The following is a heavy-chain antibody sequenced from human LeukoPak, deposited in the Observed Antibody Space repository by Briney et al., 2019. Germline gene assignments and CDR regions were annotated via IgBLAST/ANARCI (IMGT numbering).Heavy chain of an antibody. Sequence: GGSLRLSCAASGFTFSSYSMNWVRQAPGKGLEWVSSISSSSSYIYYADSVKGRFTISRDNAKNSLYLQMNSLRAEDTAVYYCARDGGPGMTREYCFDYWGQGTLVTVSS. D-gene: IGHD3-10*01. CDR3: ARDGGPGMTREYCFDY. CDR1: GFTFSSYS. CDR2: ISSSSSYI. J-gene: IGHJ4*02. V-gene: IGHV3-21*01.